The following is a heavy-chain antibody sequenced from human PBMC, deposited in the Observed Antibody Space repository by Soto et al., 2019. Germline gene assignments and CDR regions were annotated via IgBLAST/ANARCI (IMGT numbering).Heavy chain of an antibody. J-gene: IGHJ5*02. D-gene: IGHD3-16*01. CDR2: ILDSGGT. Sequence: SSETLSLTCTVSGGSIRSHFWSWIRQPPGKGLEWVGYILDSGGTNYNPSLRSRITMSVDTSKNLFSLKLRSVTAADTAVYYCARGGAPYNWYDPWGQGTLVTVSS. V-gene: IGHV4-59*11. CDR3: ARGGAPYNWYDP. CDR1: GGSIRSHF.